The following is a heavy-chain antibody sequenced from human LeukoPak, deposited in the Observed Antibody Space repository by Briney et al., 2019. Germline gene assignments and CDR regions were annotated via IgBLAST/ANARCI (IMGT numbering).Heavy chain of an antibody. D-gene: IGHD3-16*01. CDR2: ISGSVGYT. CDR1: GFTFSSYA. Sequence: GGSLRLSCAASGFTFSSYAMSWVRQAPGKGLEWVSAISGSVGYTYHAGSVKGRFTTSRDNAKNTLYLQMNSLRAEDTAVYYCAKDGPWYYDYVWGSYGHFDYWGQGTLVTVSS. V-gene: IGHV3-23*01. CDR3: AKDGPWYYDYVWGSYGHFDY. J-gene: IGHJ4*02.